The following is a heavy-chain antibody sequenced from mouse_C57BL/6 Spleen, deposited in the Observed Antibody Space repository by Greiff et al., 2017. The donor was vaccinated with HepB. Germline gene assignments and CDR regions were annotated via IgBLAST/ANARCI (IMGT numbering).Heavy chain of an antibody. CDR1: GYTFTSYW. V-gene: IGHV1-59*01. D-gene: IGHD3-1*01. CDR2: IDPSDSYT. J-gene: IGHJ1*03. CDR3: ARWGLSPYWYFDV. Sequence: QVQLKQPGAELVRPGTSVKLSCKASGYTFTSYWMHWVKQRPGQGLEWIGVIDPSDSYTNYNQKFKGKATLTVDTSSSTAYMQLSSLTSEDSAVYYCARWGLSPYWYFDVWGTGTTVTVSS.